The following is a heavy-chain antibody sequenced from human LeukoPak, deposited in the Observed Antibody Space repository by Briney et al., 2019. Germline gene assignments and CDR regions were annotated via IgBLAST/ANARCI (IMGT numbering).Heavy chain of an antibody. Sequence: PSETLSLTCAVSGGSISSGGYSWSWIRQPPGKGLEWIGYIYHSGSTYYNPSLKSRVTISVDRSKNQFSLKLSSVTAADTAVYYCARLGGVRYNPTFDYWGQGTLVTVSS. D-gene: IGHD5-24*01. CDR3: ARLGGVRYNPTFDY. J-gene: IGHJ4*02. V-gene: IGHV4-30-2*01. CDR1: GGSISSGGYS. CDR2: IYHSGST.